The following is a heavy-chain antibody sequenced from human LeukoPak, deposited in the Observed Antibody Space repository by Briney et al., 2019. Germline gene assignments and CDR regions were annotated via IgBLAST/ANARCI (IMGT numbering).Heavy chain of an antibody. Sequence: SETLSLTCTVSGGSMSNFYWGWIRQTPGKGLECIGDIFYSGGTNYHPSLKSRVTISVDTSKNRFSLRLTSVTAADTAVYLCARLKPVAGGDAYDTWGQGNMVIVFS. V-gene: IGHV4-59*08. CDR3: ARLKPVAGGDAYDT. CDR1: GGSMSNFY. D-gene: IGHD6-19*01. CDR2: IFYSGGT. J-gene: IGHJ3*02.